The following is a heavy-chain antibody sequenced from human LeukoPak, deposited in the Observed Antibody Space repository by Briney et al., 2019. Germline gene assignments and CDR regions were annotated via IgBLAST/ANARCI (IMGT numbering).Heavy chain of an antibody. CDR2: ISSSGSTI. CDR3: ARDYDFWSGPRRAHAFDI. Sequence: PGGSLRLSCAASGFAFSDYYMSWIRQAPGKGLEWVSYISSSGSTIYYADSVKGRFTISRDNAKNSLYLQMNSLRAEDTAVYYCARDYDFWSGPRRAHAFDIWGQGTMVTVSS. CDR1: GFAFSDYY. D-gene: IGHD3-3*01. V-gene: IGHV3-11*04. J-gene: IGHJ3*02.